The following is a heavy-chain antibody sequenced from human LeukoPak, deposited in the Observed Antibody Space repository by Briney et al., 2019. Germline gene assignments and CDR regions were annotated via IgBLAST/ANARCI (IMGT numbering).Heavy chain of an antibody. J-gene: IGHJ4*02. CDR3: ARNKVMALAHYFDY. Sequence: SETLSLTFTVSGYSITTGGYWGWVRQPPGKGLEWIGTFYYSGTTHYNPSLKSRVTISIDTSKSQFSLKLSSVTAADTAVYYCARNKVMALAHYFDYWGQGTLVTVSS. V-gene: IGHV4-38-2*02. CDR2: FYYSGTT. D-gene: IGHD3-16*01. CDR1: GYSITTGGY.